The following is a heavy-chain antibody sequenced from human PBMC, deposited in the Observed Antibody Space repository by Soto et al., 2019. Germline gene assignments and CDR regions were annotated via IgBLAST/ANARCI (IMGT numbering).Heavy chain of an antibody. CDR3: ARAVAPYLGTWFDP. Sequence: PSETLSLTCAVSGGSISSGNSYSWSWIRQSPGKGLEWIGSISHTGSTSYNPSLKGRVTTSVDKSKNQFSLKLSSVTAADMAVYYCARAVAPYLGTWFDPWGQGTLVTVSS. CDR2: ISHTGST. V-gene: IGHV4-30-2*06. D-gene: IGHD3-16*01. CDR1: GGSISSGNSYS. J-gene: IGHJ5*02.